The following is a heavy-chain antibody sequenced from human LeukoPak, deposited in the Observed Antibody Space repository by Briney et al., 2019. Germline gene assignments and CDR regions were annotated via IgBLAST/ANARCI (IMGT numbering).Heavy chain of an antibody. D-gene: IGHD6-13*01. CDR1: GFTFNSYG. CDR2: IRFDGSYK. CDR3: SRDGGSSWYFDD. J-gene: IGHJ4*02. Sequence: GGSLRLSCAASGFTFNSYGMHWVRQAPGKGLEWVAFIRFDGSYKDYADSVKGRFTISRDKSKNTLYLQMSSLRAEDTAVYYCSRDGGSSWYFDDWGQGTLVTVSS. V-gene: IGHV3-30*02.